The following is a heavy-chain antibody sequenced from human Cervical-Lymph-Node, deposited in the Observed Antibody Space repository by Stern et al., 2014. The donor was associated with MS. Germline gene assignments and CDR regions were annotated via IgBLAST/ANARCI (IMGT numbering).Heavy chain of an antibody. J-gene: IGHJ4*02. Sequence: EVQLEGSGGALVQPGGSLRLSCAASGFTFSSYWMAWVRQAPGKGPEWVANIKQDGSAREYVDSVKGRFTIFRDNAKNSLYLQMNSLRAEDTAVYYCARDDVGSLDYWGQGTLVTVSS. CDR3: ARDDVGSLDY. CDR1: GFTFSSYW. CDR2: IKQDGSAR. V-gene: IGHV3-7*01.